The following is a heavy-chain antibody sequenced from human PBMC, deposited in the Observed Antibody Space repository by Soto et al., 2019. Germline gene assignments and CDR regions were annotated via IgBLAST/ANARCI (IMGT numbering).Heavy chain of an antibody. V-gene: IGHV1-18*01. D-gene: IGHD3-10*01. J-gene: IGHJ5*02. Sequence: QVHLVQSGGEVKKTGASVTVSCKASGYRFASYAIGWVRQAPGQGLEWVGWISAYNGNTRYAQKLQGRVTMTTDTSTSTAYMELRSLKSDDTAVNYCARERVTLVRGPQNWFDPWGQGTLVTVSS. CDR2: ISAYNGNT. CDR3: ARERVTLVRGPQNWFDP. CDR1: GYRFASYA.